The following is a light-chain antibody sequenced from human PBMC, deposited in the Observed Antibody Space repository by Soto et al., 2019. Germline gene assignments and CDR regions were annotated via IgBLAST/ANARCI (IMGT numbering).Light chain of an antibody. CDR2: EVS. J-gene: IGLJ2*01. Sequence: QSALTQPASVAGAPGPSITISCTGNSSDVGSYNLVSWYQQHPGKAPQLMIYEVSKRPSGVSNRFSGSKSGNTASLTISGLQAEDEADYYCCSYAGSSTYVVFGGGTKLTVL. CDR3: CSYAGSSTYVV. V-gene: IGLV2-23*02. CDR1: SSDVGSYNL.